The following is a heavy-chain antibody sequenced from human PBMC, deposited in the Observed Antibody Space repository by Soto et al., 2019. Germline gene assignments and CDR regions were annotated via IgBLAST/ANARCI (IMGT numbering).Heavy chain of an antibody. CDR1: GGFIINYY. CDR2: IYYSGTT. Sequence: SEALSVTCTVSGGFIINYYWSWIRQSPGKGLEWIGYIYYSGTTNYNPSLKSRVTISVDTSKNQFSLKLSSVTAADTAVYYCARAQIIGQFVVAIHICGKGPTVPVS. CDR3: ARAQIIGQFVVAIHI. D-gene: IGHD6-6*01. J-gene: IGHJ3*02. V-gene: IGHV4-59*01.